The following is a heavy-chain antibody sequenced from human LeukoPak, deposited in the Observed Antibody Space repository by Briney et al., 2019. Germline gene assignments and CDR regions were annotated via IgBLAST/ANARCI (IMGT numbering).Heavy chain of an antibody. V-gene: IGHV3-74*01. CDR1: GFSFSNYW. D-gene: IGHD3-10*01. CDR2: INTDGTST. J-gene: IGHJ4*02. Sequence: GGSLRLSCAASGFSFSNYWMHWVRRTPGKGLVWVSRINTDGTSTSYADSVKGRFTISRDNAKNTLYLQVNSLRAEDTALYFCARSDSGDVDYWGQGTLVTVSS. CDR3: ARSDSGDVDY.